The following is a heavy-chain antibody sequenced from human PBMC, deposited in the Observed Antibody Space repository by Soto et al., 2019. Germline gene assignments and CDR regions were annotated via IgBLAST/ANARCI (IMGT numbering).Heavy chain of an antibody. CDR1: GFTFSSYW. CDR2: INGDGLTT. J-gene: IGHJ4*02. Sequence: EVQLVESGGGLVQPGESLRLSCAASGFTFSSYWIHWVRQAPGEGLVWVSRINGDGLTTNYADSVKGRFAISRDNRKNTLYLHMNSLGAEDTAVYYCERGASGAFYLDSWGQGTLVTVSS. V-gene: IGHV3-74*01. D-gene: IGHD3-10*01. CDR3: ERGASGAFYLDS.